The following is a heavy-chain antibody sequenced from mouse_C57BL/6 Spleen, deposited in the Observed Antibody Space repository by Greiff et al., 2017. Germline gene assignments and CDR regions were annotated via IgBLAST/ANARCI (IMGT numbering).Heavy chain of an antibody. CDR3: ARWGYYYGSSYSYFDY. CDR1: GYTFTSYW. V-gene: IGHV1-52*01. CDR2: IDPSDSET. Sequence: QVQLQQPGAELVRPGSSVKLSCKASGYTFTSYWMHWVKQRPIQGLEWIGNIDPSDSETHSNQKFKDKATLTVDKSSSTAYMQLSSLTSEDSAVYYCARWGYYYGSSYSYFDYWGQGTTLTVSS. J-gene: IGHJ2*01. D-gene: IGHD1-1*01.